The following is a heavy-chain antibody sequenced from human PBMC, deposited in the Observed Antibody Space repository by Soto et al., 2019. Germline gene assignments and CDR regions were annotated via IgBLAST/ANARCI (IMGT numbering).Heavy chain of an antibody. J-gene: IGHJ1*01. CDR3: VRVNEWVYWHSSGCYEF. CDR2: ISTYSGNT. Sequence: SAKVSCKDSGYRFSSHGICCVRQDPGQGLQWMGWISTYSGNTNFAQDFLDRLTMTTDTSTNTAYMELTSLRSDDMAVYYCVRVNEWVYWHSSGCYEFWGQGTMVTVSA. D-gene: IGHD3-22*01. V-gene: IGHV1-18*03. CDR1: GYRFSSHG.